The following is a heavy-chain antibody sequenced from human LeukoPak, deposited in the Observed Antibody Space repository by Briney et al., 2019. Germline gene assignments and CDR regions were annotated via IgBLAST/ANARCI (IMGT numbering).Heavy chain of an antibody. CDR3: AKAPSSDYPFNY. J-gene: IGHJ4*02. CDR2: ISHSGANT. D-gene: IGHD4-17*01. CDR1: GFTFTNYV. V-gene: IGHV3-23*01. Sequence: GGSLRLSCAASGFTFTNYVMNWVRQAPGKGLEWVSTISHSGANTDYADSVKGRFTISRDNSKNTLYLQMNSLRVEDTAIYYCAKAPSSDYPFNYWGQGTLVTVSS.